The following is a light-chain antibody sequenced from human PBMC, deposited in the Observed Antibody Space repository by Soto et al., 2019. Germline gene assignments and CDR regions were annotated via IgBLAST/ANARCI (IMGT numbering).Light chain of an antibody. CDR3: QSYDSSLSGGV. J-gene: IGLJ3*02. V-gene: IGLV1-40*01. Sequence: QSVLTQPPSVSGAPGQRVTISCTGSSSNIGAGYDVHWYQQLPGTVPKHLIYGNSNRPSGVPDRFSGSKSGTSASLAITGLQAEDEAGYYCQSYDSSLSGGVFGGGTKLTVL. CDR1: SSNIGAGYD. CDR2: GNS.